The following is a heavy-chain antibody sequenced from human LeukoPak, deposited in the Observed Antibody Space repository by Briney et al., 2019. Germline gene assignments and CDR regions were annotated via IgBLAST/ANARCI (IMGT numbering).Heavy chain of an antibody. Sequence: NASETLSLTFTVSGGSISSYYWGWIRQPPGKGLEWIGSIYYSGSTYYNPSLKSRVTISVDTSKNQFSLKLSSVTAADTAVYYCARGSEWFGEDAFDIWGQGTMVTVSS. CDR2: IYYSGST. CDR3: ARGSEWFGEDAFDI. CDR1: GGSISSYY. J-gene: IGHJ3*02. D-gene: IGHD3-10*01. V-gene: IGHV4-39*07.